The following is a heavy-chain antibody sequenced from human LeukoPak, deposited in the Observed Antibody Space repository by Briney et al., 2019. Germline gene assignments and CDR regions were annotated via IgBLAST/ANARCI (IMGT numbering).Heavy chain of an antibody. Sequence: GGSLRVSCAASGFTFSKYWMLWVRQAPGKGLESVSRINTDGTVTTYADSVKGRFTVSRDDADNTMFLQMNSVRDEDTAVYYCATKQWLAPPPDSWGQGTPVTVPS. J-gene: IGHJ4*02. D-gene: IGHD6-19*01. CDR3: ATKQWLAPPPDS. CDR1: GFTFSKYW. CDR2: INTDGTVT. V-gene: IGHV3-74*01.